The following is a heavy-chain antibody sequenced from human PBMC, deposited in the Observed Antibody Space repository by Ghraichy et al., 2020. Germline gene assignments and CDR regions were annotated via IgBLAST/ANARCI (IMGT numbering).Heavy chain of an antibody. CDR3: AREYLRRDGHNYLDY. CDR2: IYYTGST. Sequence: SETLSLTCTVSGGSISSFYWSWIRQPPGKGLEWIGYIYYTGSTNYNPSLKSRVTISVDTSKNQFSLTLTSVTAADTAVYYCAREYLRRDGHNYLDYWGQGTLVTVSS. D-gene: IGHD5-24*01. CDR1: GGSISSFY. V-gene: IGHV4-59*01. J-gene: IGHJ4*02.